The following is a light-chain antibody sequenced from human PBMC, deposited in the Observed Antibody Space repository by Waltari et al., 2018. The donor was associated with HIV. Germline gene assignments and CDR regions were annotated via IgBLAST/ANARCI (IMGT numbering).Light chain of an antibody. CDR3: MKGKQLPRT. CDR2: KAS. CDR1: HTLVHSDGNIY. J-gene: IGKJ5*01. V-gene: IGKV2-24*01. Sequence: DIVMTQNPPSSPVIIGHPASISCTSSHTLVHSDGNIYLNWVHQRPGQPPRLLIYKASKRISGVPDRFSGSGTGKDFTLKSSKVEVEDIATYYCMKGKQLPRTFGQGTRLEIK.